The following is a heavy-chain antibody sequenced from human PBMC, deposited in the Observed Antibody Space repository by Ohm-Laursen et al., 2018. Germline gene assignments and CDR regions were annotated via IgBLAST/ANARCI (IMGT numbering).Heavy chain of an antibody. Sequence: GTLSLTCAVNGESSSGYFWNWIRRPPGKGLEWIGEINQSGSTKYNPSLKRRVTLSADSSNSQFSLRLTSVTAADTATYYCARGSGFFKLDVWGQGTTVTVSS. CDR1: GESSSGYF. D-gene: IGHD6-19*01. CDR2: INQSGST. V-gene: IGHV4-34*01. J-gene: IGHJ6*02. CDR3: ARGSGFFKLDV.